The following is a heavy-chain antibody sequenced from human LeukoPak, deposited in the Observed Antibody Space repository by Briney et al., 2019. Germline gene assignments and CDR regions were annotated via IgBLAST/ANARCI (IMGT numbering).Heavy chain of an antibody. CDR3: ARGHVLLWFGELLSDAFDI. V-gene: IGHV4-38-2*02. CDR1: GYSISSGYY. D-gene: IGHD3-10*01. CDR2: IYHSGST. Sequence: SETLSLTCTVSGYSISSGYYWGWIRQPPGKGLEWIGNIYHSGSTYYNPSLKSRVTISVGRSKNQFSLKLSSVTAAETVVYYCARGHVLLWFGELLSDAFDIWGQGTMVTVSS. J-gene: IGHJ3*02.